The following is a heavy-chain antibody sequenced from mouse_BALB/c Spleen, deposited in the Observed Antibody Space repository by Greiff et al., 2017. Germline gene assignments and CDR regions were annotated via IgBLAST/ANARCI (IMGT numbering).Heavy chain of an antibody. CDR2: IDTSDSYT. CDR1: GYTFTDYW. CDR3: AREDSNFFAY. D-gene: IGHD2-5*01. Sequence: QVQLQQPWAELVMPGASVKMSCKASGYTFTDYWMHWVKQRPGQGLEWIGAIDTSDSYTSYNQKFKGKATLTVDESSSTAYMQLSSLTSEDSAVYYCAREDSNFFAYWGQGTLVTVSA. J-gene: IGHJ3*01. V-gene: IGHV1-69*01.